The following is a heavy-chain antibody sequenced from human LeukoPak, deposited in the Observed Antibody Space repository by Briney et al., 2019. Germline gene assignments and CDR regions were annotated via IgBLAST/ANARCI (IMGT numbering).Heavy chain of an antibody. Sequence: PGGSLRLSCAASRFTSTNYAMNWVRQAPGKGLEWVSVLIGSSGSTDYADSVKGRFTISRDISKNTLFLQMNSLRAEDTAIYYCAKGAYDYIEIAYFDSWGQGTLVTVSS. D-gene: IGHD5-12*01. J-gene: IGHJ4*02. CDR3: AKGAYDYIEIAYFDS. CDR1: RFTSTNYA. V-gene: IGHV3-23*01. CDR2: LIGSSGST.